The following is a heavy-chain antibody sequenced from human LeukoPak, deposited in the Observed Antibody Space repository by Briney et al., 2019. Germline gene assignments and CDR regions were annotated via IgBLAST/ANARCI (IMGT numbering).Heavy chain of an antibody. CDR1: GYTFTINY. D-gene: IGHD4/OR15-4a*01. Sequence: ASVKVSCKASGYTFTINYMHWVRQAPGQGLEWLGWINPHSGGTKYAQKFQGGVTMTRDTSISTAYLELSRLRSDDTAVYYCARDPGAPDDAFDIWGQGTMVTVSS. J-gene: IGHJ3*02. V-gene: IGHV1-2*02. CDR2: INPHSGGT. CDR3: ARDPGAPDDAFDI.